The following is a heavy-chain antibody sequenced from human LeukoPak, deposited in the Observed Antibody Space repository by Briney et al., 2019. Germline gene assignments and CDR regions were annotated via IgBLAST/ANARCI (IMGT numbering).Heavy chain of an antibody. V-gene: IGHV1-69*13. D-gene: IGHD4-23*01. Sequence: ASVNFTCTASGGTLTTYSISWVRHAPGPGHEWMGGVIPIFNTVNYAQRFKGRVTLTADESTNTAYMELSSLRYEDTAVYSCARGLSRWSTAPSSYYNRMDVWGQGTTVAVSS. CDR1: GGTLTTYS. J-gene: IGHJ6*02. CDR2: VIPIFNTV. CDR3: ARGLSRWSTAPSSYYNRMDV.